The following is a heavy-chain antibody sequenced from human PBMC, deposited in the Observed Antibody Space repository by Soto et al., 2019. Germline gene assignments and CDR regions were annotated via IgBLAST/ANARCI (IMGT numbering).Heavy chain of an antibody. CDR2: INPNSGGT. J-gene: IGHJ5*02. V-gene: IGHV1-2*02. CDR3: ARGDVRVVASFDP. Sequence: QVQLVQSGAEVKKPGASVKVSCKASGYTFTDYYIHWVRQAPGQGLEWMGWINPNSGGTNYAQKFQGRVTVTRDTSISTAYRELSRLISDDTAVYYCARGDVRVVASFDPWGQGALVTVSS. CDR1: GYTFTDYY. D-gene: IGHD2-15*01.